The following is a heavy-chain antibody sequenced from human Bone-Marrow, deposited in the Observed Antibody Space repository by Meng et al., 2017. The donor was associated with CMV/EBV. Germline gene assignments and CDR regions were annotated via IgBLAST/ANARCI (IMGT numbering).Heavy chain of an antibody. CDR1: GGSISSYY. Sequence: SETLSLTCTVSGGSISSYYWSWIRQPPGKGLEWIGYIYYSGSTNYNPSLKSRVTISVDTSKNQFSLKLSSVTAADTAVYYCARELEVAGYDFDSWGQGTLVTVSS. D-gene: IGHD1-1*01. CDR2: IYYSGST. J-gene: IGHJ4*02. V-gene: IGHV4-59*01. CDR3: ARELEVAGYDFDS.